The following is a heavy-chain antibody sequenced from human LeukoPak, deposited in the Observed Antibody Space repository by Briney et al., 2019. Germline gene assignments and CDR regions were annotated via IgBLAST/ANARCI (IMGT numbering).Heavy chain of an antibody. D-gene: IGHD3-16*01. V-gene: IGHV4-34*01. Sequence: SQTLSLTCAVYGGSFSGYYWSWIRQPPGKGLEWIGEINHSGSTNYNPSLKSRVTISVDTSKNQFSLKLSSVTAADTAVYHCARGMIRGDAFDIWGQGTMVTVSS. J-gene: IGHJ3*02. CDR2: INHSGST. CDR3: ARGMIRGDAFDI. CDR1: GGSFSGYY.